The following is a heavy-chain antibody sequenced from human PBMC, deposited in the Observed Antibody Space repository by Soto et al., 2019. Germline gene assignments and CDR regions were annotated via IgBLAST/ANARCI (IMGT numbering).Heavy chain of an antibody. D-gene: IGHD5-12*01. CDR2: IKSKTDGGTT. V-gene: IGHV3-15*07. J-gene: IGHJ5*02. Sequence: GGSLRLSCAASGLTFSNAWMNWVRQAPGKGLEWVGRIKSKTDGGTTDYAAPVKGRFTISRDDSKNTLYLQMNSLKTEDTAVYYCTTDPGFGIVATTEENWFDPWGQGTLVTVSS. CDR3: TTDPGFGIVATTEENWFDP. CDR1: GLTFSNAW.